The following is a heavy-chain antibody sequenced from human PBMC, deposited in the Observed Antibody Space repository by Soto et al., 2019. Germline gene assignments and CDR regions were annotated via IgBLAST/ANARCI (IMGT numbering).Heavy chain of an antibody. D-gene: IGHD3-9*01. CDR1: GFTFSSYA. Sequence: GGSLRLSCAASGFTFSSYAMHWVRQAPGKGLEWVAVISYDGSNKYYADSVKGRFTISRDNSKNTLYLQMNSLRAEDTAVYYCAREAYYDILTGYYGPESHYYYGMDVWGQGTTVTVSS. CDR3: AREAYYDILTGYYGPESHYYYGMDV. CDR2: ISYDGSNK. V-gene: IGHV3-30-3*01. J-gene: IGHJ6*02.